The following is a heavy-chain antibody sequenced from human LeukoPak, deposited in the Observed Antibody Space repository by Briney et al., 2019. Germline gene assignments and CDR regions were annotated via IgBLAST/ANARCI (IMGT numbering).Heavy chain of an antibody. CDR3: ARCRNGYRNDVFDI. J-gene: IGHJ3*02. CDR1: GFSFSNYG. V-gene: IGHV3-21*01. D-gene: IGHD5-24*01. Sequence: GGSLRLSCAASGFSFSNYGMNWLRQAPGKGLEWVSLISSSSSYIYYADSVKGRFTISRDNAKNSLYLQMNSLRAEDTAVYYCARCRNGYRNDVFDIWGQGTMVTVSS. CDR2: ISSSSSYI.